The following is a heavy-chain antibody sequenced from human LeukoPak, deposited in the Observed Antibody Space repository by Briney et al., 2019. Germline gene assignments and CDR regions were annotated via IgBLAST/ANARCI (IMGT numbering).Heavy chain of an antibody. CDR3: ARGPAALKY. Sequence: ASVKVSCKASGYTFTSYYMHWVRQAPGQGLEWMGIINPSGGSTSYAQKFQGRVTMTRDTSISTAYMELSRLRSDDTAVYYCARGPAALKYWGQGTLVTVSS. CDR2: INPSGGST. V-gene: IGHV1-46*01. D-gene: IGHD2-2*01. CDR1: GYTFTSYY. J-gene: IGHJ4*02.